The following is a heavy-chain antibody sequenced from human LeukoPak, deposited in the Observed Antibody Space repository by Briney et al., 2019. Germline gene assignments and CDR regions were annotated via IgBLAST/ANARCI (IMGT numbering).Heavy chain of an antibody. Sequence: GSLILSCAGSGFTFISYSMNWVRQAPGKGLEWVSYISSSSRTIYYADSVKGRFTISRDNAKNSLYLQMNNLRAEDTAVYYCARVVAARRGYFDYWGQGTLVTVSS. CDR2: ISSSSRTI. V-gene: IGHV3-48*04. CDR1: GFTFISYS. D-gene: IGHD6-6*01. J-gene: IGHJ4*02. CDR3: ARVVAARRGYFDY.